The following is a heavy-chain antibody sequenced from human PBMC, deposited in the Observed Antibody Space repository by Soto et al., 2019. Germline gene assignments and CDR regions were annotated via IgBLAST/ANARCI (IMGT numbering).Heavy chain of an antibody. CDR2: IFHSGNA. V-gene: IGHV4-59*01. CDR1: GGSIRNVY. CDR3: ARAHAPTLPFDY. Sequence: LSLTCTVSGGSIRNVYWSWIRQAPGKGLEWIGFIFHSGNAKYNPSLKSRVTISVDTSKNQFSLSLDSVTAADTAVYFCARAHAPTLPFDYWGQGTLVTVSS. J-gene: IGHJ4*01. D-gene: IGHD2-15*01.